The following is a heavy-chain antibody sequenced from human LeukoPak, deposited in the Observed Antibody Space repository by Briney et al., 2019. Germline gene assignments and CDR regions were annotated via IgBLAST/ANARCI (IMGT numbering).Heavy chain of an antibody. CDR3: FDF. D-gene: IGHD6-25*01. CDR1: RFTFSDYY. CDR2: ISSSGSTI. J-gene: IGHJ4*02. V-gene: IGHV3-11*01. Sequence: TGGSLRLSCAASRFTFSDYYMSWIRQAPGKGLEWVSYISSSGSTIYYADSVKGRFTISKNSLRSEDTAVYYCARPLERRLIHYFDFWGPGTLVTVSS.